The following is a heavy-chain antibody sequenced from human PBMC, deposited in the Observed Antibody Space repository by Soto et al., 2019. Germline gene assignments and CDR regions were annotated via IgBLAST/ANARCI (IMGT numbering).Heavy chain of an antibody. D-gene: IGHD2-21*02. J-gene: IGHJ4*02. V-gene: IGHV4-34*01. CDR3: ARGATYCGGDCYPY. CDR2: INHSGST. Sequence: QVQLQQWGAGLLKPSETLSLTCAVYGGSFSGYYWSWIRQPPGKGLEWIGEINHSGSTNYNPSLKSRVSISVDTSKNQFSLKLSYVTAADTAVYYCARGATYCGGDCYPYWGQGTLVTVSS. CDR1: GGSFSGYY.